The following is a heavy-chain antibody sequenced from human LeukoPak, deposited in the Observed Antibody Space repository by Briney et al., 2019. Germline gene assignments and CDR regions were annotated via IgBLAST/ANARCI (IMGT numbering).Heavy chain of an antibody. Sequence: GGSLRLSCAASGFTFSSYGMHWVRQAPGKGLEWVALIWYDGSNKDYADSVKGRFTISRDNSKNTVYLQMNSLRAEDTAVYYCAKDYGFITPYCYFDLWGRGTLVAVSS. CDR1: GFTFSSYG. CDR3: AKDYGFITPYCYFDL. V-gene: IGHV3-33*06. CDR2: IWYDGSNK. D-gene: IGHD3-22*01. J-gene: IGHJ2*01.